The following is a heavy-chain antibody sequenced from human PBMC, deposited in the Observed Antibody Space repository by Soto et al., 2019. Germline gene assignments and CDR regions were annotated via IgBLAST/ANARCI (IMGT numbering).Heavy chain of an antibody. CDR2: IDPGDSDT. V-gene: IGHV5-51*01. D-gene: IGHD2-2*01. CDR3: ARLGHCNSTSCSHAFDI. CDR1: GYSFSTYW. Sequence: GESLKISCKGSGYSFSTYWIGWVRQMPGKGLEWMGIIDPGDSDTRYSPYFQGQVTISVDRSISTAYLQWGSLKASDTGMYYCARLGHCNSTSCSHAFDIWGQGTMVTVSS. J-gene: IGHJ3*02.